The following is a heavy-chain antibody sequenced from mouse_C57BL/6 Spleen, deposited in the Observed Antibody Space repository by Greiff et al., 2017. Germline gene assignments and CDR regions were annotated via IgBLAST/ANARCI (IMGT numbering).Heavy chain of an antibody. J-gene: IGHJ1*03. CDR1: GFTFSDYG. Sequence: EVMLVESGGGLVKPGGSLKLSCAASGFTFSDYGMHWVRQAPEKGLEWVAYISSGSSTIYYADTVKGRFTISIDNAKNTLFLQMTSLRSEDTAMYYCAGGSPWYFDVWGTGATVTVSS. D-gene: IGHD1-1*02. CDR3: AGGSPWYFDV. V-gene: IGHV5-17*01. CDR2: ISSGSSTI.